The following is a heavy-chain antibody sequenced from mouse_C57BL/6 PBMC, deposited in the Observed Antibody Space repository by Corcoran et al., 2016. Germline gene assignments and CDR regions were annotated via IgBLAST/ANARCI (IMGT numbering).Heavy chain of an antibody. D-gene: IGHD1-2*01. CDR3: ARSAISGAMDY. J-gene: IGHJ4*01. Sequence: QVQLQQSGAELVKPGASVKISCKASGYAFSSYWMNWVKQRPGKGLEWIGQIYPGDGDTNYNGKFKGKATLTADKSSSTAYMQLSSLTSEDSAVYFWARSAISGAMDYWGQGTSVTVSS. V-gene: IGHV1-80*01. CDR2: IYPGDGDT. CDR1: GYAFSSYW.